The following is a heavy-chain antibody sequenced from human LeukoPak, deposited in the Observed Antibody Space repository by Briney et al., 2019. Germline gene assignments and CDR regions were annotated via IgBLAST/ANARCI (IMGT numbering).Heavy chain of an antibody. V-gene: IGHV4-59*01. CDR2: ILYSGST. Sequence: SETLSLTCTVSGGSINSYYWSWIRQPPGKGLEWIGYILYSGSTNYNPSLKSRVTMSVDTSNNQFSLKLTSVTAADTAVYYCARRRSGSYLSWFDPWGQGTLVTVSS. CDR1: GGSINSYY. J-gene: IGHJ5*02. CDR3: ARRRSGSYLSWFDP. D-gene: IGHD1-26*01.